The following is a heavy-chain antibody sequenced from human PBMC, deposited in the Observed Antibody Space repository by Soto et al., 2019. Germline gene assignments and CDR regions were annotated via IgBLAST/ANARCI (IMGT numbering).Heavy chain of an antibody. CDR3: AIPPYSGSYWNWFDP. Sequence: QVQLVESGGGVVQPGRSLRLSCAASGFTFSSYGMHWVRQAPGKGLEWVAVISYDGSNKYYADSVKGRFTISRDNSKNTLYLQMNSLRAEDTAVYYCAIPPYSGSYWNWFDPWGQGTLVTVSS. CDR2: ISYDGSNK. V-gene: IGHV3-30*03. D-gene: IGHD1-26*01. CDR1: GFTFSSYG. J-gene: IGHJ5*02.